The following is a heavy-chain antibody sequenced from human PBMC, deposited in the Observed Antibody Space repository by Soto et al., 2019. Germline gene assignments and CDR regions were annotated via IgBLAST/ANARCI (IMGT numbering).Heavy chain of an antibody. D-gene: IGHD1-1*01. J-gene: IGHJ3*02. CDR3: ARQSTGTDDAFDI. CDR1: GGSISSSSYY. Sequence: PSETLSLTCTVSGGSISSSSYYWGWIRQPPGKGLEWIGSIYYSGSTYYNPSLKSRVTISVDTSKNQFSLKLSSVAAADTAVYYCARQSTGTDDAFDIWGQGTMVT. V-gene: IGHV4-39*01. CDR2: IYYSGST.